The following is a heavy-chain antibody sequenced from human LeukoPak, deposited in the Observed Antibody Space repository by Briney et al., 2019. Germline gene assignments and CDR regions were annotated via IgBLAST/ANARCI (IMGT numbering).Heavy chain of an antibody. D-gene: IGHD3-9*01. CDR1: GFTFSSYS. CDR3: ARDGYVLRYFDWLLSRGDAFDI. Sequence: PGGSLRLSCAASGFTFSSYSMNWVRQAPGKGLEWVSSISSSSSYIYYADSVKGRFTISRDNAKNSLYLQMNSLRAEDTAVYYCARDGYVLRYFDWLLSRGDAFDIWGQGTMVTVSS. V-gene: IGHV3-21*01. CDR2: ISSSSSYI. J-gene: IGHJ3*02.